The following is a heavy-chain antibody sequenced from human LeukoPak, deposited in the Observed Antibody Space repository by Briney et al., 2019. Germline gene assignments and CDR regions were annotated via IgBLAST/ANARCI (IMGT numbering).Heavy chain of an antibody. CDR1: GFTFSSDA. CDR3: AKDRGRTWVQVAN. CDR2: ISGSGGGT. D-gene: IGHD2-15*01. Sequence: PGRSLRLSCIGTGFTFSSDAMGWVRQAPGKGLEWVSGISGSGGGTYYADSVKGRFTISRDDSKNTLYLQMNSLRVEDTAVYYCAKDRGRTWVQVANWGQGTLVTVSS. J-gene: IGHJ4*02. V-gene: IGHV3-23*01.